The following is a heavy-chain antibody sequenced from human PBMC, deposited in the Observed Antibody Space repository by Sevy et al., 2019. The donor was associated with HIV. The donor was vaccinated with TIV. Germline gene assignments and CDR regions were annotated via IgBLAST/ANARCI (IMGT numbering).Heavy chain of an antibody. CDR1: GFTFSEFG. CDR2: ISHAGRNN. Sequence: GGSLRLSCAASGFTFSEFGMHWVRQAPGKGLEWVAVISHAGRNNNYNADSVKGRFTISRDNSKNTLYLQMNSLRADDTAIYYCARDRGEILRSAFKSWGQGTLVTVSS. CDR3: ARDRGEILRSAFKS. D-gene: IGHD3-10*01. J-gene: IGHJ5*02. V-gene: IGHV3-33*08.